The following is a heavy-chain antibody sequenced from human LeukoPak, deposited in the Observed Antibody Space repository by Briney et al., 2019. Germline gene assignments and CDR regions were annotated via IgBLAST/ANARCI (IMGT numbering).Heavy chain of an antibody. Sequence: ASVKVSCKASGDTFTGYYMHWVRQAPGQGLECMGWINPNSGGTNYAQNFQGRVTLTRDTSISTAYMELSWLRSDDTAVYYCARWLQSGYYYYMDVWGKGTTVTVSS. J-gene: IGHJ6*03. CDR3: ARWLQSGYYYYMDV. CDR2: INPNSGGT. D-gene: IGHD5-24*01. V-gene: IGHV1-2*02. CDR1: GDTFTGYY.